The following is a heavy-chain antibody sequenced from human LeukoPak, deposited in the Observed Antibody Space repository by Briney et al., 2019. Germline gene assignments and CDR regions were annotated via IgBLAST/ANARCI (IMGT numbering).Heavy chain of an antibody. CDR3: AGGTDAYKVGY. CDR2: VYYNGNT. D-gene: IGHD5-24*01. CDR1: GGSISSADHY. Sequence: SETLSLTCTVSGGSISSADHYWHWIRQHPGRGLEWIVRVYYNGNTKYNPSLERQIIITADTSNNQFSLLLSSVTDADTAVYYCAGGTDAYKVGYWGQGTLVTVSS. V-gene: IGHV4-31*01. J-gene: IGHJ4*02.